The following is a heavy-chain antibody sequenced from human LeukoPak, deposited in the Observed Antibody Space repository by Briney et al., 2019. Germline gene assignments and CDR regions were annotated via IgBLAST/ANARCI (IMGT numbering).Heavy chain of an antibody. CDR1: GYTLTELS. Sequence: ASVKVSCKVSGYTLTELSMHWVRQAPGKGLEWMGGFDPEDGETIYAQKFQGRVTMTEDTSTNTAYMELSSLRSEDTAVYYCATGPYYDFWSGDNYYYYGMDVWGQGTTVTVSS. V-gene: IGHV1-24*01. D-gene: IGHD3-3*01. J-gene: IGHJ6*02. CDR3: ATGPYYDFWSGDNYYYYGMDV. CDR2: FDPEDGET.